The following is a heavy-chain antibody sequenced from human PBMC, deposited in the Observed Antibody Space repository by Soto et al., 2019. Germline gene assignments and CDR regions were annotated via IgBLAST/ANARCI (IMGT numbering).Heavy chain of an antibody. CDR2: IYSGGST. D-gene: IGHD2-21*01. CDR1: GFTVSNNY. Sequence: EVQLVETGGGLIQPGGSLRLSCAASGFTVSNNYMSWVRQAPGKGLEWVSVIYSGGSTYYADSVKGRFTISRDNSKNPLYLQMNSLRAEDTAVYYCARVMVAILCWFDPWGQGTLVTVSS. J-gene: IGHJ5*02. CDR3: ARVMVAILCWFDP. V-gene: IGHV3-53*02.